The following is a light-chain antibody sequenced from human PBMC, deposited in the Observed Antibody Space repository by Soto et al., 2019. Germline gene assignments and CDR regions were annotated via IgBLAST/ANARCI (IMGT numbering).Light chain of an antibody. CDR2: EVS. CDR1: SSDVGGYNY. J-gene: IGLJ1*01. Sequence: QSVLTQPPSASVSPGQSVTISCTGTSSDVGGYNYVSWYQQHPGKAPKLMIYEVSKRPSGVPDRFSGSKSGNTASLTVSGLQAEDEADYFCSSYAGSNKPSYVFGTGTKVTVL. V-gene: IGLV2-8*01. CDR3: SSYAGSNKPSYV.